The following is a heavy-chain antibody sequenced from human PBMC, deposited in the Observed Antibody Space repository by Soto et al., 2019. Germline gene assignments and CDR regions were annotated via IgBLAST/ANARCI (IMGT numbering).Heavy chain of an antibody. V-gene: IGHV4-38-2*01. CDR2: VYHGGTT. CDR1: GFSISSDSY. Sequence: SETLSLTFAVSGFSISSDSYWGWIRQPPGKELEWIGSVYHGGTTYYNPSLKSRVTISLATSKKPFYLKFRPAPAADTAGYYCTKSFFSSSWFAGSLGQGTLVT. CDR3: TKSFFSSSWFAGS. D-gene: IGHD6-13*01. J-gene: IGHJ5*01.